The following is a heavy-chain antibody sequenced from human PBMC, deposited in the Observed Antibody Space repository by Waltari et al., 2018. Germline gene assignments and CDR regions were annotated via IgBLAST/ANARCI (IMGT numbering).Heavy chain of an antibody. Sequence: QVQLVQSGAEVKKPGASVKVSCKASGYTFTGYYMHWVRQAPGQGLEWMGWINPNSGGTNYAQKLQGRVTMTRETSISTAYMELSRLRSDDTAVYYCARDERYSYGLGPNWFDPWGQGTLVTVSS. CDR2: INPNSGGT. V-gene: IGHV1-2*02. CDR1: GYTFTGYY. J-gene: IGHJ5*02. CDR3: ARDERYSYGLGPNWFDP. D-gene: IGHD5-18*01.